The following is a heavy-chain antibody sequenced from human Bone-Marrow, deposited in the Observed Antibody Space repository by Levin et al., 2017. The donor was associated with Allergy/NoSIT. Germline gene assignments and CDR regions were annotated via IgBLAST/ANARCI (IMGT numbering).Heavy chain of an antibody. D-gene: IGHD7-27*01. V-gene: IGHV3-9*01. J-gene: IGHJ3*02. CDR2: ISWNSGSI. CDR3: AKAQTGDRGTDAFDI. Sequence: GGSLRLSCAASGFTFDDYAMHWVRQAPGKGLEWVSGISWNSGSIGYADSVKGRFTISRDNAKNSLYLQMNSLRAEDTALYYCAKAQTGDRGTDAFDIWGQGTMVTVSS. CDR1: GFTFDDYA.